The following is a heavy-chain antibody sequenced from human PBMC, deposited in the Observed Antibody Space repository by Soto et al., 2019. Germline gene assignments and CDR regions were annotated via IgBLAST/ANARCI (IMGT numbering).Heavy chain of an antibody. D-gene: IGHD6-6*01. J-gene: IGHJ5*02. CDR1: GYSFTNYW. V-gene: IGHV5-10-1*01. CDR2: IDPSDSYI. Sequence: GESLKISCKGSGYSFTNYWISWVRQMPGKGLQWMGRIDPSDSYINYSPSFEGHVNISIDKSINTAYLQWSSLKASDTAIYYCARHGQLALFDQWGQGTLVTVPQ. CDR3: ARHGQLALFDQ.